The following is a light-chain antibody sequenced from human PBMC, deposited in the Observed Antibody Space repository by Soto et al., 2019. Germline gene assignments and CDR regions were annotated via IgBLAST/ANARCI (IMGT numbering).Light chain of an antibody. V-gene: IGKV1-5*01. CDR3: QQYNSYSNT. CDR1: QSISSW. CDR2: DAS. J-gene: IGKJ2*01. Sequence: DIQMTQSPSTLSASVGDRVTITCRASQSISSWLAWYQQKPGKATKLLIYDASSLESGFPSKLSGSGSGPEFTLTISCLQTDDFATYSCQQYNSYSNTFGQRTTLEIK.